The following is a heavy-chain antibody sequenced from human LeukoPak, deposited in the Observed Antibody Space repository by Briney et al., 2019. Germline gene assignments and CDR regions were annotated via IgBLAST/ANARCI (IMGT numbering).Heavy chain of an antibody. J-gene: IGHJ4*02. D-gene: IGHD2-21*02. CDR2: IYDSGST. V-gene: IGHV4-59*01. CDR3: ARASYCGGDCYELSY. CDR1: GGSISSYY. Sequence: SETLSLTCTVSGGSISSYYWSWIRQPPGKGLEWIGYIYDSGSTNYNPSLKSRVTISVDMSKNQFSLKLTSVTAEDTAVYYCARASYCGGDCYELSYWGQGTLVTVSS.